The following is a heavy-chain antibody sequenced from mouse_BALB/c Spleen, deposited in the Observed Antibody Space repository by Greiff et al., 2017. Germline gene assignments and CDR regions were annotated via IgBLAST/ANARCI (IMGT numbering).Heavy chain of an antibody. J-gene: IGHJ4*01. CDR1: GYSFTGYY. CDR3: ATNYYGSRRDYAMDY. D-gene: IGHD1-1*01. V-gene: IGHV1S34*01. CDR2: ISCYNGAT. Sequence: LVKTGASVKISCKASGYSFTGYYMHWVKQSHGKSLEWIGYISCYNGATSYNQKFKGKATFTVDTSSSTAYMQFNSLTSEDSAVYYCATNYYGSRRDYAMDYWGQGTSVTVSS.